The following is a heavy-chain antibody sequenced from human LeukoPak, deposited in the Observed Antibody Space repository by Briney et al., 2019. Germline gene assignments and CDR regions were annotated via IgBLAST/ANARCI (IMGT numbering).Heavy chain of an antibody. Sequence: PSETLSVTCAVYGGSFSGHYWSCIRQPPGKGLEWIGEINHSGSTNYNPSLKSRVTISVDTSKNQFSLKLSSVTAADTAMYYCARVLNSSGYYSHFDCWGQGTLVTVAS. CDR3: ARVLNSSGYYSHFDC. CDR1: GGSFSGHY. V-gene: IGHV4-34*01. D-gene: IGHD3-22*01. J-gene: IGHJ4*02. CDR2: INHSGST.